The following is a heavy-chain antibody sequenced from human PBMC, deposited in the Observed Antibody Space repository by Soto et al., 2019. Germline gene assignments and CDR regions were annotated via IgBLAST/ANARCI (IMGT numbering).Heavy chain of an antibody. V-gene: IGHV4-4*02. D-gene: IGHD4-17*01. CDR3: AGVSTGLDYYYYYYMDV. CDR1: SGSISSSNW. Sequence: QVQLQESGPGLVKPSGTLSLTCAVSSGSISSSNWWSWVRQPPGKGLEWIGEIYHSGSNNYNPSLKSRVTISVDKSKNQFSLKLSSVTAADTAVYYCAGVSTGLDYYYYYYMDVWGKETTVTDSS. CDR2: IYHSGSN. J-gene: IGHJ6*03.